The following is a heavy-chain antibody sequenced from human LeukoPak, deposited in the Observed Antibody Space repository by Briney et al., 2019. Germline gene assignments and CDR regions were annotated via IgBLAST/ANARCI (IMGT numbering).Heavy chain of an antibody. J-gene: IGHJ4*02. V-gene: IGHV2-5*01. Sequence: SGPTQLQPKPTLTLTSTFSGSSPGTLGGGVCRIRQPPGKALEGLALIYWNDDKRYSPSLKSRLTITKDSSKNQVVPTMTNIDPVDTATYYCAHSEWQLVDYFDSWGQGTLVTVSS. CDR3: AHSEWQLVDYFDS. CDR2: IYWNDDK. D-gene: IGHD6-13*01. CDR1: GSSPGTLGGG.